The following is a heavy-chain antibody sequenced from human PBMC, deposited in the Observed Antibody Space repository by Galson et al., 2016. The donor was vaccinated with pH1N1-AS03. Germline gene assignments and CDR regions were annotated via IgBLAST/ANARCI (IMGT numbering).Heavy chain of an antibody. V-gene: IGHV4-34*01. CDR2: ISHSGIT. Sequence: SETLSLTCTVSGGSLTDYQWSWIRQSPGKGLEWIGEISHSGITDYNPSLKSRVSISVDTSKDQFSLNLSSMTAADAAVYYCARGNPSLGSSWYEDSWGQGTRVIVSS. D-gene: IGHD6-13*01. CDR3: ARGNPSLGSSWYEDS. CDR1: GGSLTDYQ. J-gene: IGHJ4*02.